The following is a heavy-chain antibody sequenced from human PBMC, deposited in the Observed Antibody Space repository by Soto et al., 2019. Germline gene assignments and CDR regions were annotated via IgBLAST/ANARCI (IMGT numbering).Heavy chain of an antibody. CDR1: GFTVSSNY. Sequence: GGSLRLSCAASGFTVSSNYMSWVRQAPGKGLEWVSVIYAGGSTYYGDSVKGRFTISRDNSKNTLYLQMNNLRTEDTAVYYCARVVVTAATALHYFDSWGQGTLVTVSS. CDR2: IYAGGST. D-gene: IGHD2-2*01. CDR3: ARVVVTAATALHYFDS. J-gene: IGHJ4*02. V-gene: IGHV3-66*01.